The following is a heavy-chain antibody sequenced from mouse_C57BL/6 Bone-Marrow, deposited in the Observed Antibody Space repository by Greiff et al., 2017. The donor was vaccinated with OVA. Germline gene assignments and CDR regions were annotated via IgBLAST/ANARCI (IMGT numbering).Heavy chain of an antibody. CDR2: IDPSDSET. Sequence: QQSCKASGYTFTSYWMHWVKQRPIQGLEWIGNIDPSDSETHYNQKFKDKATLTVDKSSSTAYMQLSSLTSEDSAVYYCARGGLTTVVADYYAMDYWGQGTSVTVSS. CDR3: ARGGLTTVVADYYAMDY. D-gene: IGHD1-1*01. J-gene: IGHJ4*01. CDR1: GYTFTSYW. V-gene: IGHV1-52*01.